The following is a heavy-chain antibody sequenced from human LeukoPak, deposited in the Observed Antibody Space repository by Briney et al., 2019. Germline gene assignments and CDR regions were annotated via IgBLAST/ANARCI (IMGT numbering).Heavy chain of an antibody. D-gene: IGHD3-22*01. CDR2: IYYSGST. CDR1: GGSISSCY. CDR3: AREYYYDSSGYVNYFDY. J-gene: IGHJ4*02. Sequence: SETLSLTCTVSGGSISSCYWSWIRQPPGKGLEWIGYIYYSGSTNYNPSLKSRVTISVDTSKNQFSLKLSSVTAADTAVYYCAREYYYDSSGYVNYFDYWGQGTLVTLSS. V-gene: IGHV4-59*12.